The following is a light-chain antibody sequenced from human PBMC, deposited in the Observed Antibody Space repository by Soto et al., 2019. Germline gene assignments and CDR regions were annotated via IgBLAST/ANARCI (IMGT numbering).Light chain of an antibody. CDR1: QSVSSN. J-gene: IGKJ1*01. CDR2: GAS. V-gene: IGKV3-15*01. Sequence: EIVMAQSPATLSVSPGERARLSCRASQSVSSNLAWYQQKPGQAPRLLIYGASTRATGIPARFSGSGSGTEFTLTISSLQSEEDAVYYCQQYYNCPPWTFGQGTKVDIK. CDR3: QQYYNCPPWT.